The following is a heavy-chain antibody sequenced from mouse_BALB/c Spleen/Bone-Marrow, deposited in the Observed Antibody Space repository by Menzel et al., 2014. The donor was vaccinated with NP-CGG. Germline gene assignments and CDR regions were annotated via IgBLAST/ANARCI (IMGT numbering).Heavy chain of an antibody. CDR3: ARDVGYGNYFVY. D-gene: IGHD2-10*02. V-gene: IGHV7-1*02. CDR1: GFTFSDFY. Sequence: EVMLVESGGGSVQPGDSLRLSCATSGFTFSDFYMDWVRQPPGKRLVWIATSRHRAKYYSTAYSASVKGRFIGSRDTAQSVLYRQMNAQKAEDTAMYYCARDVGYGNYFVYWGQGTLVTSSA. J-gene: IGHJ3*01. CDR2: SRHRAKYYST.